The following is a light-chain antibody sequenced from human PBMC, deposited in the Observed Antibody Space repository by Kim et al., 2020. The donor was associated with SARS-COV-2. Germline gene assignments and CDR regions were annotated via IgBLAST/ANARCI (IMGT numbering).Light chain of an antibody. J-gene: IGKJ4*01. Sequence: ASVGDRVTITCRASQSVTTWLAWYQQKPGKAPKVLIFDASNLKSGVPSRFSGSGSGTEFTLPISSLQPDDFATYFCHQYSSYSPTFGGGTKVDIK. CDR1: QSVTTW. CDR2: DAS. V-gene: IGKV1-5*01. CDR3: HQYSSYSPT.